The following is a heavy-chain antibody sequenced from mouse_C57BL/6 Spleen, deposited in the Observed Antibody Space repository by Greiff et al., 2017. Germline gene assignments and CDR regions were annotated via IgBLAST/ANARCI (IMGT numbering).Heavy chain of an antibody. CDR1: GYTFTSYW. J-gene: IGHJ4*01. V-gene: IGHV1-69*01. D-gene: IGHD2-3*01. CDR3: ARWDGWRCAMDY. Sequence: QVQLQQPGAELVMPGASVKLSCKASGYTFTSYWMHWVKQRPGQGLEWIGEIDPSDSYTNYNQKFKGESTLTVDKSSSTAYMQLSSLTSEDSAVYYCARWDGWRCAMDYWGQGTSVTVSS. CDR2: IDPSDSYT.